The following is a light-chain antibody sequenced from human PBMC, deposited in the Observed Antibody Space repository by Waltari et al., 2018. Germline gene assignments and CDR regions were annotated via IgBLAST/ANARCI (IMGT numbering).Light chain of an antibody. V-gene: IGLV2-14*03. J-gene: IGLJ2*01. Sequence: HSALTQPASVSGSPGQSITISCTGTSSDVGGYNYVSWYQQHHGKAPKLMIFVVSYRPSGISNRFCGSKSGNTASLTISGLQAEDEADYYCSSYISSDTLERFGGGTSLTVL. CDR3: SSYISSDTLER. CDR2: VVS. CDR1: SSDVGGYNY.